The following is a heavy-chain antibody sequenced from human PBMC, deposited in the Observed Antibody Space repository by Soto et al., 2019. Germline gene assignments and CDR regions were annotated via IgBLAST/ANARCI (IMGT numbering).Heavy chain of an antibody. Sequence: GGSLRLSCAASGFTFSSYAMHWVRQAPGKGLEWVAVISYDGSNKYYADSVKGRFTISRDNSKNTLYLQMNSLRAEDTAVYYCARDLSCGGDCPEDYYYYGMDVWGQGTTVTVSS. CDR3: ARDLSCGGDCPEDYYYYGMDV. CDR2: ISYDGSNK. J-gene: IGHJ6*02. CDR1: GFTFSSYA. D-gene: IGHD2-21*02. V-gene: IGHV3-30-3*01.